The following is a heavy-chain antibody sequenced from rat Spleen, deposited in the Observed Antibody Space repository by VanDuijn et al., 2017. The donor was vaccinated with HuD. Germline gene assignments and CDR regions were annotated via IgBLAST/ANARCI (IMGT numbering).Heavy chain of an antibody. V-gene: IGHV5-25*01. CDR2: ITSGDGNT. CDR3: ANAEFGVGWFAY. CDR1: GFTFSNFA. Sequence: EVQLVESGGGLVQPGRSLKLSCAASGFTFSNFAMAWVRQAPKKGLEWVATITSGDGNTYYPDSVKGRFTISRDSATSTLYLQMDSLRSEDTATYYCANAEFGVGWFAYWGQGASVTVSS. J-gene: IGHJ4*01. D-gene: IGHD4-3*01.